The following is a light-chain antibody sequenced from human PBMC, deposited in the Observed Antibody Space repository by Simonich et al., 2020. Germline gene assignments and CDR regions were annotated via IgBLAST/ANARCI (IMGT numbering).Light chain of an antibody. CDR1: SSDVGGYNL. Sequence: QSALTQPASVSGSPGQSVTISCTGTSSDVGGYNLVSWYQQHPGKAPTSMLYEGSKRPAGVSNRFSGSKSGNTASLTISGLQAEDEADYYCCSYAGSSTLVFGGGTKLTVL. J-gene: IGLJ2*01. CDR3: CSYAGSSTLV. CDR2: EGS. V-gene: IGLV2-23*01.